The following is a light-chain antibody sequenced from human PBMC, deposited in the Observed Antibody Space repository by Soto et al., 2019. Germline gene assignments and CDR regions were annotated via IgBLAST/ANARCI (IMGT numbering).Light chain of an antibody. CDR3: QQRDSWPIT. CDR2: GAS. J-gene: IGKJ5*01. CDR1: QSVDSY. Sequence: EIVLSQSPSSLSLSPGERSTVCCMSSQSVDSYLVWYQQKPGQAPRLLIFGASNRATGIPARFSGSGSGTDFTLAINSLEPDDFAVYYCQQRDSWPITFGQGTRLEIK. V-gene: IGKV3-11*01.